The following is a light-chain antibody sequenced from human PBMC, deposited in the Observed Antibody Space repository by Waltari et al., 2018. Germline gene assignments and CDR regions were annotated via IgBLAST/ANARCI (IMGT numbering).Light chain of an antibody. J-gene: IGKJ3*01. CDR2: DAS. CDR3: QQYEHLPPGGFT. CDR1: RDITNS. Sequence: DIEMTQYPSSLSASVGDKVTITCQARRDITNSLNWYQQKPGKAPKLLIYDASNLQTGVPSRFTGGGSGTDFTLTISSLQPEDVATYYCQQYEHLPPGGFTFGPGTKVDFK. V-gene: IGKV1-33*01.